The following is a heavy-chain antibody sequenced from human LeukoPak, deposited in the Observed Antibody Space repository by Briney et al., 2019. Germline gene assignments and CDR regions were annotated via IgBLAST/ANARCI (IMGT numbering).Heavy chain of an antibody. D-gene: IGHD5-12*01. V-gene: IGHV4-4*07. CDR2: IYVTGTT. Sequence: SETLSLTCTVSGGSISTNYWNWIRQPAGKGLEWIGRIYVTGTTYYNPTLKSRLTMSVDASRNQFFLNLSSVTAADTAVYYCARGGPDLAREYFQYWGQGTLVTVS. CDR3: ARGGPDLAREYFQY. CDR1: GGSISTNY. J-gene: IGHJ1*01.